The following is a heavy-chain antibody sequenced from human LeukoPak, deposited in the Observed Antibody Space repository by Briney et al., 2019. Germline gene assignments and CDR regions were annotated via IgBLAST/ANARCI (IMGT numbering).Heavy chain of an antibody. CDR1: GGSFSGYY. Sequence: SETLSLTCAVYGGSFSGYYWSWIRQPPGKGLEWIGEINHSGSTNYNPSLKSRVTISVDTSKNQFSPKLSSVTAADTAVYYCAAGSPTPFDYWGQGTLVTVSS. J-gene: IGHJ4*02. CDR3: AAGSPTPFDY. V-gene: IGHV4-34*01. CDR2: INHSGST. D-gene: IGHD3-10*01.